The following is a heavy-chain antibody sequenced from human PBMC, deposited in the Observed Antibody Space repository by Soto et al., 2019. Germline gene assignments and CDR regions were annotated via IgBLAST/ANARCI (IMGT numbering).Heavy chain of an antibody. CDR2: IIPIFGTA. CDR3: ARAPIQVRNYPYYYYGMDV. CDR1: GGTFSSYA. Sequence: SVKVSCKASGGTFSSYAISWVRQAPGQGLEWMGGIIPIFGTANYAQKFQGRVTITADESTSTAYMELSSLRSEDTAVYYCARAPIQVRNYPYYYYGMDVWGQGTTVTVSS. D-gene: IGHD4-4*01. J-gene: IGHJ6*02. V-gene: IGHV1-69*13.